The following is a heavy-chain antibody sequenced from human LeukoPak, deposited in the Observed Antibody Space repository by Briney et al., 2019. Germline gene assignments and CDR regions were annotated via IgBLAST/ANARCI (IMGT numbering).Heavy chain of an antibody. D-gene: IGHD5-24*01. CDR1: GGSISSYY. V-gene: IGHV4-59*12. Sequence: PSETLSLTCTVSGGSISSYYWSWIRQPPGKGLEWIGYIYYRGSTNYNPSLKSRVTISVDTSKNQFSLKLNSVTAADTAVYYCARDVKRWLQPNYYYYMDVWGKGTTVTVSS. J-gene: IGHJ6*03. CDR2: IYYRGST. CDR3: ARDVKRWLQPNYYYYMDV.